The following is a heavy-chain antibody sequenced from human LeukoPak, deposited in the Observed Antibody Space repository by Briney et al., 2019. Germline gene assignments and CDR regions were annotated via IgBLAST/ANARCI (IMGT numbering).Heavy chain of an antibody. D-gene: IGHD4-17*01. CDR2: IYYSGST. V-gene: IGHV4-59*01. J-gene: IGHJ4*02. CDR1: GGSISGYY. Sequence: SETLSLTCTVSGGSISGYYWSWIRQPPGKGLEWIGYIYYSGSTNYNPSLKSRVTISVDTSKNQFSLKLSSVTAADTAVYYCARGARYGDYGPYYFDYWGQGTLVTVSS. CDR3: ARGARYGDYGPYYFDY.